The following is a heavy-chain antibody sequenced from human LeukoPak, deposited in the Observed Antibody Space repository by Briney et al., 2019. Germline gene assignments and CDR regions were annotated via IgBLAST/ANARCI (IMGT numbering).Heavy chain of an antibody. V-gene: IGHV4-30-2*01. CDR1: GGSISSGGYY. CDR2: IYHSGST. CDR3: ASGLNWGLPDV. Sequence: SETLSLTFTVSGGSISSGGYYWSWIRQPPGKGLEWIGYIYHSGSTYYNPSLKSRVTISVDRSKNQFSLKLSSVTAADTAVYYCASGLNWGLPDVWGKGTTVTVSS. J-gene: IGHJ6*04. D-gene: IGHD7-27*01.